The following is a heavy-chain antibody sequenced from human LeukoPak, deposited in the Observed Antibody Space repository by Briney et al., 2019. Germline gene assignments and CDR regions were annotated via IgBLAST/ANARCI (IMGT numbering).Heavy chain of an antibody. CDR3: ARARPYGSGNFPPDY. CDR1: GFTFSDYY. D-gene: IGHD3-10*01. V-gene: IGHV3-11*01. J-gene: IGHJ4*02. Sequence: AGGSLRLSCAASGFTFSDYYMSWIRQAPGKGLEWVSYISSSGSTIYYADSVKGRFTISRDNAKNSLYLQMNSLRAEDTAVYYCARARPYGSGNFPPDYWGQGTLVTVSS. CDR2: ISSSGSTI.